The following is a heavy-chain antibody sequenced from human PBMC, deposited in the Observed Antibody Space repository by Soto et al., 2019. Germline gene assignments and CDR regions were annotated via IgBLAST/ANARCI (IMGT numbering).Heavy chain of an antibody. CDR3: ASQTSGYYYYGMDV. CDR1: GFTSSSYS. CDR2: ISSSSTYI. V-gene: IGHV3-21*01. J-gene: IGHJ6*02. Sequence: EVQLVESGGGLVKPGGSLRLSCAASGFTSSSYSMDWVRQAPGKWLEWVSSISSSSTYIHYADEVKGRFTISTDNAKTSLYLQMNSLSAEDTAVYYCASQTSGYYYYGMDVWGQGTTVTVSS.